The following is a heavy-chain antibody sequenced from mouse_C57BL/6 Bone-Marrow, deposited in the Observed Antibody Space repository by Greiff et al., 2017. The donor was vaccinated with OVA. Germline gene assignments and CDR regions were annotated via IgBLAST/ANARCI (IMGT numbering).Heavy chain of an antibody. CDR3: ARRADYGSSYNWYFDV. Sequence: QVTLKVCGPGILQSSQTLSLTCSFSGFSLSTSGMGVSWIRQPSGKGLEWLAHIYWDDDKRYNPSLKRRLTISKDTSRNQVFLKITSVDTADTATYYCARRADYGSSYNWYFDVWGTGTTVTVSS. J-gene: IGHJ1*03. CDR2: IYWDDDK. CDR1: GFSLSTSGMG. V-gene: IGHV8-12*01. D-gene: IGHD1-1*01.